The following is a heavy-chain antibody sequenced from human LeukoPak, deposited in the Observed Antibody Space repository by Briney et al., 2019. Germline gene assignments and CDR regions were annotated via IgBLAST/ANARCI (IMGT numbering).Heavy chain of an antibody. D-gene: IGHD6-13*01. CDR3: AHSYLYEQHLLPFHH. J-gene: IGHJ4*02. V-gene: IGHV2-5*02. CDR1: GFSLRTRGVG. CDR2: FYGDDDE. Sequence: SGRTLGKPTQTLTLTCTCSGFSLRTRGVGVGWIRQPPGKALELLALFYGDDDERYSPSLKSRLTITKHTSKTQVLLTMPNLDPMDTATYSSAHSYLYEQHLLPFHHWPQGTLVTVPS.